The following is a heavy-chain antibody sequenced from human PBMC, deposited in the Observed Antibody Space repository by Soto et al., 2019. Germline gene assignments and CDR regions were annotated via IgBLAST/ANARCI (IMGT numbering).Heavy chain of an antibody. CDR1: GYTFNIYG. Sequence: ASVKVSFKASGYTFNIYGINWLRQAPGQGLEWMGWISPYNGNQKYAQNLQGRVTMTTDTSTSTAYMELRSLRSDDTAMYYCARDLDGSGSYYTDYWGQGTLVTVSS. CDR2: ISPYNGNQ. V-gene: IGHV1-18*01. D-gene: IGHD3-10*01. CDR3: ARDLDGSGSYYTDY. J-gene: IGHJ4*02.